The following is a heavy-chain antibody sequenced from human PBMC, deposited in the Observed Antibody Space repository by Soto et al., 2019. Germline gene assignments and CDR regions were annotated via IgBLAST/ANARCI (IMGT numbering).Heavy chain of an antibody. V-gene: IGHV4-34*01. CDR3: AGGYGDYEYYYYGMDV. CDR1: GGSFSGYY. D-gene: IGHD4-17*01. CDR2: INHSGST. J-gene: IGHJ6*02. Sequence: PSETLSLTCAVYGGSFSGYYWGWIRQPPGKGLEWIGEINHSGSTNYNPSLKSRVTISVDTSKNQSYLKLSSVTAADTAVYYCAGGYGDYEYYYYGMDVWGQGTTVTVSS.